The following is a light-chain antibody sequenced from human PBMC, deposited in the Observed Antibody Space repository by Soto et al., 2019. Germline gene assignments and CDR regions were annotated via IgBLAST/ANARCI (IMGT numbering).Light chain of an antibody. Sequence: DIQVTQSPSSLSASQGERVTITCRASHDIGNALGLFQQKPGKAPKRLIYAASTLQSGVPSRFSGSRSGTEFTLTISSLQPEDFATYYCLQHNSYPFTFGPGTKVDIK. V-gene: IGKV1-17*01. J-gene: IGKJ3*01. CDR1: HDIGNA. CDR3: LQHNSYPFT. CDR2: AAS.